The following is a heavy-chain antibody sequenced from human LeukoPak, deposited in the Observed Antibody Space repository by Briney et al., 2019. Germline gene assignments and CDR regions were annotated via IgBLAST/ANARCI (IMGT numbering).Heavy chain of an antibody. Sequence: PGGSLTLSCAASGFTFSSFSMNWVRQAPGKGLEWVGRIKTKADGGTTDYVAPVERRFTISRDDSTNKLYLQMHSLKTEDTAVYYCSPVYYDSRGVDYWGQGTLVTVSS. CDR2: IKTKADGGTT. CDR3: SPVYYDSRGVDY. J-gene: IGHJ4*02. V-gene: IGHV3-15*05. CDR1: GFTFSSFS. D-gene: IGHD3-22*01.